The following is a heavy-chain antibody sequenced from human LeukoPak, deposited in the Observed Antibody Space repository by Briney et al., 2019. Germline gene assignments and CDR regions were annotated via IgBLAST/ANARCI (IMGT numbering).Heavy chain of an antibody. J-gene: IGHJ4*02. D-gene: IGHD3-22*01. V-gene: IGHV3-20*04. Sequence: GGSLRLSCAASGFTFDDYRLSWVRQGPGKGLEWVSVINWNGGSAGYADSVKGRFTISRDNAKNSLYLQMNRLRADDPPFYYCARGLSRDYYERSVQEEFHYWGREPRVCVSS. CDR2: INWNGGSA. CDR1: GFTFDDYR. CDR3: ARGLSRDYYERSVQEEFHY.